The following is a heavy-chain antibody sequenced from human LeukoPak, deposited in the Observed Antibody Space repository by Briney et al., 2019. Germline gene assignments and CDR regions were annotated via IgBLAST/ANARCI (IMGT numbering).Heavy chain of an antibody. CDR2: IIPIFGTA. CDR1: GGTFSSYA. D-gene: IGHD6-13*01. Sequence: SVKVSCKASGGTFSSYAISWVRQAPGQGLEWMGGIIPIFGTANYAQKFQGRGTITTDESTSTAYMELSSLRSEDTAVYYCARVGHSSSGPFDYWGQGTLVTVSS. V-gene: IGHV1-69*05. CDR3: ARVGHSSSGPFDY. J-gene: IGHJ4*02.